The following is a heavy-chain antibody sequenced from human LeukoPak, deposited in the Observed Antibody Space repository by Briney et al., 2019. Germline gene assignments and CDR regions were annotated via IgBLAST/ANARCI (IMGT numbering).Heavy chain of an antibody. CDR2: ISSSGSTI. Sequence: PGGSLRLSCAASGFTFSSYEMNWVRQAPGKGLQWVSYISSSGSTIYYTDSVKGRFTISRDNAKNSLFLQMNSLRAEDTAVYYCARGLSEYYDSGGLNWFDPWGQGTLVTVSS. V-gene: IGHV3-48*03. CDR1: GFTFSSYE. CDR3: ARGLSEYYDSGGLNWFDP. D-gene: IGHD3-22*01. J-gene: IGHJ5*02.